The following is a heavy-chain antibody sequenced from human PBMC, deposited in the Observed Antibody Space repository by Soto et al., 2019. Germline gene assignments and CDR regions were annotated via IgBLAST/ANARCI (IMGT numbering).Heavy chain of an antibody. CDR2: IYHSGST. V-gene: IGHV4-4*02. CDR3: ARGGYCSSTSCYDPKENWFDP. Sequence: SETLSLTCAVSSGSISSSNWWSWVRQPPGKGLEWIGEIYHSGSTNYNPYLKSRVTISVDKSKNQFSLKLSSVTAADTAVYYCARGGYCSSTSCYDPKENWFDPWGQGTLVTVSS. J-gene: IGHJ5*02. CDR1: SGSISSSNW. D-gene: IGHD2-2*01.